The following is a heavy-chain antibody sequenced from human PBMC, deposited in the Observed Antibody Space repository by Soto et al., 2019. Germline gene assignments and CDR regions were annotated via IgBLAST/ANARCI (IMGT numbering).Heavy chain of an antibody. Sequence: EASVKVSCKTSGYTFTSHGIGWARQAPGQGLEWMGWISTYNGNTNYAQKLQGRVTMTTDTSTRTVYMELRSLKSDDTAVYYCATLTYTSGLDYWGQGTLVTVSS. D-gene: IGHD6-19*01. CDR3: ATLTYTSGLDY. J-gene: IGHJ4*02. CDR2: ISTYNGNT. CDR1: GYTFTSHG. V-gene: IGHV1-18*01.